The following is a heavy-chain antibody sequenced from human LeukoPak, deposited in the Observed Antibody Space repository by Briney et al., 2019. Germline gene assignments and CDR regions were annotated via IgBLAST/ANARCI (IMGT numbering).Heavy chain of an antibody. CDR3: AKALRGWNFDY. D-gene: IGHD6-19*01. V-gene: IGHV3-23*01. Sequence: GGPLRLSCAGSGFTFSSNAMSWVRQARGKGLEWVSAISVSDTSTNYADSVKGRFTISRDNSKNTLYLQMNSLRAEDTAIYYCAKALRGWNFDYWGQGIQATVSS. CDR1: GFTFSSNA. J-gene: IGHJ4*02. CDR2: ISVSDTST.